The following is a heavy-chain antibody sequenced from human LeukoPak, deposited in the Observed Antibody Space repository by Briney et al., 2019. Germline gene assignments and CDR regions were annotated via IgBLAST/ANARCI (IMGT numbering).Heavy chain of an antibody. D-gene: IGHD3-9*01. Sequence: GGSLRLSCAASGFTFSSYAMSWVRQAPGKGLEWVSVISGSGSSTYYADSVKGRFTISRDNSKNTLYLQMNSLRAEDTAVYYCAKGYDISLSPIDYWGQGTLVTVSS. CDR2: ISGSGSST. CDR1: GFTFSSYA. CDR3: AKGYDISLSPIDY. V-gene: IGHV3-23*01. J-gene: IGHJ4*02.